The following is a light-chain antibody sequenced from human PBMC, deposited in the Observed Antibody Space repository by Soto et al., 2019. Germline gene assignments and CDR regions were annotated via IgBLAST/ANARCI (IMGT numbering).Light chain of an antibody. Sequence: DIQMTQSPSTLSASVGDRVTITCRASQSVGTWLAWYQQKPGKAPNLLIYDASSLESGVPSRFSGSGSGTEFPLTISRLQPDDFATYYCQQYNIYWTFGQGTKVEIK. CDR1: QSVGTW. CDR2: DAS. V-gene: IGKV1-5*01. CDR3: QQYNIYWT. J-gene: IGKJ1*01.